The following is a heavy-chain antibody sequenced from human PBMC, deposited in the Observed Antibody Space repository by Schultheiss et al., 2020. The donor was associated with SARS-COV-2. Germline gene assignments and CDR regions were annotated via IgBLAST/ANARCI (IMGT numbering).Heavy chain of an antibody. CDR3: ARATYGRDGYIKGFDY. V-gene: IGHV4-61*01. D-gene: IGHD5-24*01. CDR2: IYHSGGT. CDR1: GASVSRGSYY. Sequence: SETLSLTCSVSGASVSRGSYYWSWIRQSPGRGLEWIGYIYHSGGTRYHPSLKSRVSISLDTSKNQFSLKLSSVTAADTAVYYCARATYGRDGYIKGFDYWGQGTLVTVAS. J-gene: IGHJ4*02.